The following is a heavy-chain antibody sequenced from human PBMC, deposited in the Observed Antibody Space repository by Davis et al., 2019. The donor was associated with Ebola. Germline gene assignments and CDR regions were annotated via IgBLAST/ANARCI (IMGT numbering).Heavy chain of an antibody. CDR2: IIPIFGTA. D-gene: IGHD5-24*01. CDR1: GVTFSSYA. J-gene: IGHJ3*02. CDR3: ARDLRRDGYNDDAFDI. Sequence: AASVKVSCKASGVTFSSYAISWVRQAPGHGLEWMGGIIPIFGTANYAQKFQGRVSITADESTSTACMELSSLRSEDTAVYYCARDLRRDGYNDDAFDIWGQGTMVTVSS. V-gene: IGHV1-69*13.